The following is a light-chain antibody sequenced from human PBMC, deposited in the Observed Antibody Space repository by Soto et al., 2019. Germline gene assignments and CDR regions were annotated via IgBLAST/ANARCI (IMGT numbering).Light chain of an antibody. V-gene: IGKV1-12*01. CDR1: QGISTW. CDR3: QQAHSFPWT. J-gene: IGKJ1*01. CDR2: AAS. Sequence: DIQMTQSPSSVSASVGDRVTITCRASQGISTWLVWYQQKPGKAPKVLIYAASSLQSGVPSRFSGGGSGTDFTLAISSLQPEDFATYYCQQAHSFPWTFGQGTKVEIK.